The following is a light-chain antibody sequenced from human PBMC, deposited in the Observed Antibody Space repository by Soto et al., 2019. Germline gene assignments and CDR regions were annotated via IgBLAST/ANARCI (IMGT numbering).Light chain of an antibody. CDR2: KAS. Sequence: DIQMTQSPSTLSASVGVRVTITCRTSQTISAWLAWYQQKLGKAPKVLIYKASTLASGVPSRFSGGGSGTEFTLTISSLQPDDFATYYCQQYNSFSYTFGQGTKLEIK. J-gene: IGKJ2*01. CDR3: QQYNSFSYT. CDR1: QTISAW. V-gene: IGKV1-5*03.